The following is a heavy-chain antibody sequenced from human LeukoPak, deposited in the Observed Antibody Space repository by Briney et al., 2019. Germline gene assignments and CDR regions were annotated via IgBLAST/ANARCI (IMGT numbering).Heavy chain of an antibody. CDR3: ASLAYCGGDCYGMDV. V-gene: IGHV1-18*01. CDR1: GYTFTSYG. D-gene: IGHD2-21*01. J-gene: IGHJ6*02. CDR2: ISAYNGST. Sequence: ASVKVSCEASGYTFTSYGISWVRQAPGQGLEWMGWISAYNGSTNYAQKLQGRVTMTTDTSTSTAYMELRSLRSDDTAVYYCASLAYCGGDCYGMDVWGQGTTVTVSS.